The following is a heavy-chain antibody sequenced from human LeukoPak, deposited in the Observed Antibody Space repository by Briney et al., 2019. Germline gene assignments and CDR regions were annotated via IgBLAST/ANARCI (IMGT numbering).Heavy chain of an antibody. CDR1: GYTFTSFY. CDR2: ISAYNGNT. Sequence: ASVKVSCKASGYTFTSFYMHWVRQAPGQGLEWMGWISAYNGNTNYAQKLQGRVTMTTDTSTSTAYMELRSLRSDDTAVYYCARCLFYYYDSSGYPDYWGQGTLVTVSS. V-gene: IGHV1-18*04. CDR3: ARCLFYYYDSSGYPDY. J-gene: IGHJ4*02. D-gene: IGHD3-22*01.